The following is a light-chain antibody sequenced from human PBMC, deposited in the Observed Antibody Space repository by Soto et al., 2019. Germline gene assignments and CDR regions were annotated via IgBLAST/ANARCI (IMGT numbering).Light chain of an antibody. Sequence: EIVLTHSPGTLSLSPWERATLSFSASQSVSNTYLAWYQQKRGPAPRLLVYAASSRATGLSDRFSSSGSGTDITLTISRLEAEDFAVYYCQHYVSPPITFGQGTRLEIK. CDR1: QSVSNTY. J-gene: IGKJ5*01. CDR2: AAS. V-gene: IGKV3-20*01. CDR3: QHYVSPPIT.